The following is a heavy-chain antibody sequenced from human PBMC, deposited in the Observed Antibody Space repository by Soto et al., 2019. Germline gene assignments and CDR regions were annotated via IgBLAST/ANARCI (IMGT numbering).Heavy chain of an antibody. J-gene: IGHJ4*02. CDR2: INDDGRRT. CDR1: GFTFSSYW. CDR3: ARRHRPSYTSDY. V-gene: IGHV3-74*01. Sequence: EVQLVESGGGLVQPGGTLRLSCAASGFTFSSYWMHWVRQAPWKGLEWVSRINDDGRRTSYADSVKGRFTISKDNAKNTQYLQMNSLRDDDTAIYYCARRHRPSYTSDYWGQGTLVTVSS. D-gene: IGHD4-4*01.